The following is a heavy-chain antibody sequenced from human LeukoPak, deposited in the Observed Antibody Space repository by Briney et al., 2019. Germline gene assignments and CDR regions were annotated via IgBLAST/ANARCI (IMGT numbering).Heavy chain of an antibody. V-gene: IGHV3-53*01. J-gene: IGHJ4*02. CDR3: AGELGSSGHGY. CDR2: IYRGGST. Sequence: GSLRLSCAASGFTVSSNYMSWVRQARGKGLEWVSTIYRGGSTSYADSVKGRFTISRDNSKNTLYLQMNSLRAEDTAVYYCAGELGSSGHGYWGQGTLVTVSS. D-gene: IGHD6-19*01. CDR1: GFTVSSNY.